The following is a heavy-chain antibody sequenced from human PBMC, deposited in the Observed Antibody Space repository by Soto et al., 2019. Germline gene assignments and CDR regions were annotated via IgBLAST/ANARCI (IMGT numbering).Heavy chain of an antibody. V-gene: IGHV3-11*01. CDR3: ARVYYDSSGYFTYFDY. CDR2: ISSSGSTI. Sequence: AVGPQRLWCAASGFNFSDSYMSWIRHARVRGLEWVSYISSSGSTIYYADSVKGRFTISRDNAKNSLYLQMNSLRAEDTAVYYCARVYYDSSGYFTYFDYWGQGTLVTVSS. J-gene: IGHJ4*02. CDR1: GFNFSDSY. D-gene: IGHD3-22*01.